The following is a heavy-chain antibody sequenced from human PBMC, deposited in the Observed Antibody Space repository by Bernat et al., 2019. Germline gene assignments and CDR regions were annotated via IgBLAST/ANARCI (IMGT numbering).Heavy chain of an antibody. Sequence: EVQLLESGGGLVQPGGSLRLSCAASGFTFSSYAVSWVRQAPGKGLEWVSAISGSGGSTYYADSVKGRFTISRDNSKNTLYLQMNSLRAEDTAVYYCATPEYDFWSGYYFGRWYGMDVWGQGTTVTVSS. CDR3: ATPEYDFWSGYYFGRWYGMDV. CDR2: ISGSGGST. V-gene: IGHV3-23*01. D-gene: IGHD3-3*01. CDR1: GFTFSSYA. J-gene: IGHJ6*02.